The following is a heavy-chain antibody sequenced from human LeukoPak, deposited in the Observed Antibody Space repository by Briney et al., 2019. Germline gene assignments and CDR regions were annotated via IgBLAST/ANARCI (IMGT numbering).Heavy chain of an antibody. Sequence: PSETLSLTCTVSGVSISSYYWSWIRQPPGKGLEWIGYIYYSGSTNYNPSLKSRVTISVDTSKNQFSLKVSSVTAADTAVYYCARHEWQQLVKFDYWGQGALVTVSS. CDR2: IYYSGST. V-gene: IGHV4-59*08. CDR3: ARHEWQQLVKFDY. D-gene: IGHD6-13*01. J-gene: IGHJ4*02. CDR1: GVSISSYY.